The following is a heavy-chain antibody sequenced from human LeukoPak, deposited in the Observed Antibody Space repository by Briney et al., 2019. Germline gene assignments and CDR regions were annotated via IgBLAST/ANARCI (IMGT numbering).Heavy chain of an antibody. J-gene: IGHJ4*02. CDR1: GFTFSSYA. V-gene: IGHV3-23*01. CDR3: AKDKGYDSSGYLAEYYFDY. Sequence: PGGSLRLSCAASGFTFSSYAMSWVRQAPGKGLEWGSAISGSGGSTYYADSVKGRFTISRDHSKNTLYLQMNSLRAEDTAVYYCAKDKGYDSSGYLAEYYFDYWGQGTLVTVSS. D-gene: IGHD3-22*01. CDR2: ISGSGGST.